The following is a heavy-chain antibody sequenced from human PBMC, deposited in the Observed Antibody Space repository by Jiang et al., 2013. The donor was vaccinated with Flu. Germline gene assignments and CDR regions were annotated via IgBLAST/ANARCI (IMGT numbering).Heavy chain of an antibody. CDR1: GFTFSSYA. D-gene: IGHD5-24*01. CDR2: ISVSGGST. CDR3: ARDGYNPDWYFDL. Sequence: QLLESGGGLVQPGGSLRLSCAVSGFTFSSYAMSWVRQAPGKGLEWVSGISVSGGSTYYADSVKGRFTISRDNSKNTLYLQINSLRAEDTAVYYCARDGYNPDWYFDLWGRGTLVAVSS. J-gene: IGHJ2*01. V-gene: IGHV3-23*01.